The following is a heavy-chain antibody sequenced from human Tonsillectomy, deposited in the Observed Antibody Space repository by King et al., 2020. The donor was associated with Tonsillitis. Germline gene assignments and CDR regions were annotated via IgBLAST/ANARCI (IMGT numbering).Heavy chain of an antibody. D-gene: IGHD2-2*01. CDR2: IYTSGST. CDR1: GGSISSGSYY. J-gene: IGHJ3*02. Sequence: QVQLQESGPGLVKPSQTLSFTCTVSGGSISSGSYYWSWIRQPAGKGLEWIGRIYTSGSTNYNPSLKSRVTMSVDTSKNQFSLKLSSVTAADTAVYYCARGIVVVPAAMGGDAFDIWGQGTMVTVSS. V-gene: IGHV4-61*02. CDR3: ARGIVVVPAAMGGDAFDI.